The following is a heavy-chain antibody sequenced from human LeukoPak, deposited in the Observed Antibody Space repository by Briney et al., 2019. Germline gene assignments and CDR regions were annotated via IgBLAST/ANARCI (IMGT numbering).Heavy chain of an antibody. CDR2: ISGSGGST. CDR1: GFTFSSYA. CDR3: ASNRRWYYGMDV. D-gene: IGHD2/OR15-2a*01. V-gene: IGHV3-23*01. J-gene: IGHJ6*02. Sequence: GGSLRLSCAASGFTFSSYAMSWVRQAPGKGLEWVSAISGSGGSTYYADSVKGRFTISRDNSKNTLYLQMNSLRAADTAVYNCASNRRWYYGMDVWGQGTTVTVSS.